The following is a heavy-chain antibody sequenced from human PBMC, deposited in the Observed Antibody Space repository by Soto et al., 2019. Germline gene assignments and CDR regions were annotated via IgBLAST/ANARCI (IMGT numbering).Heavy chain of an antibody. CDR3: ARVSGQWLRDQSYYFDY. Sequence: SETLSLTCTVSGGSISSYYWSWIRQPPGKGLEWIGYIYYSGSTNYNPSLKSRVTISVDTSKNQFSLKLSSVTAADTAVYYCARVSGQWLRDQSYYFDYWGQGTLVTVSS. J-gene: IGHJ4*02. CDR2: IYYSGST. D-gene: IGHD6-19*01. V-gene: IGHV4-59*01. CDR1: GGSISSYY.